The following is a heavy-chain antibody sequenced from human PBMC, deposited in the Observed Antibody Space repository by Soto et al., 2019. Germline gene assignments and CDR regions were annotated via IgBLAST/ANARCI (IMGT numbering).Heavy chain of an antibody. V-gene: IGHV3-23*01. CDR3: TVGEMVVGVGNLGVVDV. J-gene: IGHJ6*02. CDR2: ISGSGGST. Sequence: EVQLLESGGGLVQPGGSLRLSCAASGFTFSSYAMSWVRQAPGKGLEWVSAISGSGGSTYYADSVKGRFTISRDNSKNPLYLQRSGRRAEDTSVYDVTVGEMVVGVGNLGVVDVWGQGTTVTVSS. CDR1: GFTFSSYA. D-gene: IGHD2-21*01.